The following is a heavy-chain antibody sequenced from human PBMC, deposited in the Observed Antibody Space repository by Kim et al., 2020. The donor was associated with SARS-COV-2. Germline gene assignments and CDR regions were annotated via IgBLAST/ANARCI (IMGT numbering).Heavy chain of an antibody. CDR2: MKQDGSEK. Sequence: GGSLRLSCAASGFMFSSYWMSWVRQAPGKGLEWVANMKQDGSEKYYVDSVRGRFTISRDNAKNSLYLQMNSLRAEDTAVYYCARTVYSYGRSPADYWGQGTPVTVSS. CDR3: ARTVYSYGRSPADY. CDR1: GFMFSSYW. V-gene: IGHV3-7*01. J-gene: IGHJ4*02. D-gene: IGHD5-18*01.